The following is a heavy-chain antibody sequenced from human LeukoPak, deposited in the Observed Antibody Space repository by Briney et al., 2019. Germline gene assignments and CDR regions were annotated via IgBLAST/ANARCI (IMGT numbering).Heavy chain of an antibody. V-gene: IGHV4-39*01. CDR1: GGSISSSSYY. CDR3: ARRPINYRAFDY. J-gene: IGHJ4*02. Sequence: SETLSLTCIVSGGSISSSSYYWGWIRQPPGKGLEWIGSIYYSGSTYYNPSLKSRVTISADTSNNQFSLKVRSVTAADTAVYYCARRPINYRAFDYWGQGTLVTVS. CDR2: IYYSGST. D-gene: IGHD5-12*01.